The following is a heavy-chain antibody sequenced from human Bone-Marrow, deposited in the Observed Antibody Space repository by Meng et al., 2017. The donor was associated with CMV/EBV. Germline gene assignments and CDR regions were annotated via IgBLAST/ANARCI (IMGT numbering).Heavy chain of an antibody. CDR3: ASRHGDFQPAGLSPSVVRRTPLEYYYYGMDV. Sequence: SVKVSCKASGGIFSSYAISWVRQAPGQGLEWMGGIIPIFGTANYAQKFQGRVTITTDESTSTAYMELSSLRSEDTAVYYCASRHGDFQPAGLSPSVVRRTPLEYYYYGMDVWGQGTTVTVSS. V-gene: IGHV1-69*05. CDR2: IIPIFGTA. CDR1: GGIFSSYA. D-gene: IGHD3-3*01. J-gene: IGHJ6*02.